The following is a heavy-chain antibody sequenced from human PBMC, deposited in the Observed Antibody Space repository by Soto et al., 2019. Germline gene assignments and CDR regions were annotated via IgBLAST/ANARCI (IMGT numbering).Heavy chain of an antibody. CDR3: ASLQTSGWYGVH. Sequence: QVQLVQSGADVKQPGASVKVSCKASGYSFTGYYIHWLRQAPGQGLEWMGWIYPNRGDTKSAQKFQGRLTLTRDTSITTAYMELSSLRSDDTTLYYCASLQTSGWYGVHWGQGTLVTVSS. D-gene: IGHD6-19*01. V-gene: IGHV1-2*02. CDR2: IYPNRGDT. CDR1: GYSFTGYY. J-gene: IGHJ4*02.